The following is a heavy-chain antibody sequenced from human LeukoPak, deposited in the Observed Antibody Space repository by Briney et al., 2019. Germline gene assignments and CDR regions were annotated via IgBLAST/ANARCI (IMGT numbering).Heavy chain of an antibody. CDR2: VNPNSGGT. CDR3: ARAPNPYCSSTSCRQTNNYYYYGMDV. D-gene: IGHD2-2*01. J-gene: IGHJ6*02. V-gene: IGHV1-2*04. CDR1: GYTFTGYY. Sequence: ASVKVSCKASGYTFTGYYMHLVRQAPGQGLEWMGWVNPNSGGTNYAQKFQGWVTMTRDTSISTAYMELSRLRSDDAAVYYCARAPNPYCSSTSCRQTNNYYYYGMDVWGQGTTVTVSS.